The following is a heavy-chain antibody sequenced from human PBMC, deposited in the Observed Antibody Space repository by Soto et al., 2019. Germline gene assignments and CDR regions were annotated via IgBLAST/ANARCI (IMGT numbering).Heavy chain of an antibody. Sequence: QVQLVQSGAEVKKPGSSVRVSCKASGGTFDSYTISWVRQAPGQVLEWVGRIAPIFDISKYAPKFQGRFTITADKYTSTAYMDLSGLSSEDTAVYYCATGAFGGRQQLVRDAFDFWGKGTMVTVSS. CDR1: GGTFDSYT. J-gene: IGHJ3*01. D-gene: IGHD3-16*01. V-gene: IGHV1-69*02. CDR3: ATGAFGGRQQLVRDAFDF. CDR2: IAPIFDIS.